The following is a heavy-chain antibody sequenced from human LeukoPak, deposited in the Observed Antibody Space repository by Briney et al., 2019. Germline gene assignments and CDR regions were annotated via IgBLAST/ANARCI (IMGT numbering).Heavy chain of an antibody. V-gene: IGHV4-34*01. D-gene: IGHD3-16*01. CDR3: ARVWGPTSALRPRNWFEP. CDR1: GGSFSGYY. Sequence: SATPSLTCAVDGGSFSGYYWSWIRQPPGKGLEWIGEINHSGSTNYNPSLKSRVTISVDTSKNQFSLKLSSVTAAETAVYYCARVWGPTSALRPRNWFEPWGQGTLVTVSS. CDR2: INHSGST. J-gene: IGHJ5*02.